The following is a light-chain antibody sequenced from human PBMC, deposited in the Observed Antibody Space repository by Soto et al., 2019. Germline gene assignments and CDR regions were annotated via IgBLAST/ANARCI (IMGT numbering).Light chain of an antibody. V-gene: IGLV2-14*01. CDR1: SSDVGGYNF. Sequence: QSALTQPASVSGSPGQSITISCTGTSSDVGGYNFVSWYQQHPGKAPKLMIHEVSNRPSGVSNRFSGSKSGNTASLTISGLQAEDEDDYYCSSYTTTSTVVFGGGTKVTVL. CDR3: SSYTTTSTVV. J-gene: IGLJ3*02. CDR2: EVS.